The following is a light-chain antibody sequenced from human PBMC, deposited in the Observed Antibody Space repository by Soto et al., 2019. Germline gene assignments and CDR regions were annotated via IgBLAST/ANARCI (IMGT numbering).Light chain of an antibody. CDR1: SSNIGGNY. V-gene: IGLV1-47*01. J-gene: IGLJ2*01. CDR3: CSYAGRSTWDVV. Sequence: QAVVTQPPSASGTPGQRVTIPCSGSSSNIGGNYVFWYQHLPGTAPKLLIYRNNQRPSGVSNRFSGSKSGSTASLTISGLQAEDEADYYCCSYAGRSTWDVVFGGGTKLTVL. CDR2: RNN.